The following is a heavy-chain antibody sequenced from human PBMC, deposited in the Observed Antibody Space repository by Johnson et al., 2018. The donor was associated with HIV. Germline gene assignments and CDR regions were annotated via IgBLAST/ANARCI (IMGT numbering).Heavy chain of an antibody. J-gene: IGHJ3*02. D-gene: IGHD6-19*01. CDR2: ISYDGSNK. CDR1: GFAVSGYY. CDR3: ARVRRSGWYDNDAFDI. V-gene: IGHV3-30*03. Sequence: QVQLVESGGGLVRPGGSLRLSCVASGFAVSGYYMSCVRQAPGKGLEWVAVISYDGSNKYSADSVKGRFTISRDDSKNTLYLQMNSLIPDDTAVYYCARVRRSGWYDNDAFDIWGEGTMVTVSA.